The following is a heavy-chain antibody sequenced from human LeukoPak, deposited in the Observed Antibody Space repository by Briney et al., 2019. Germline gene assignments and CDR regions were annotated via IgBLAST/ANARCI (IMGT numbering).Heavy chain of an antibody. CDR3: ARSRLSGYDSWFDP. CDR2: IKQDGSEK. Sequence: GGSLRLSCAASGFTFSSYWMSWVRQAPGKGLEWVANIKQDGSEKYYVDSVKGRFTISRDNAKNSLYLQMNSLRAEDTAVYYCARSRLSGYDSWFDPWGQGTLVTVSS. V-gene: IGHV3-7*03. J-gene: IGHJ5*02. D-gene: IGHD5-12*01. CDR1: GFTFSSYW.